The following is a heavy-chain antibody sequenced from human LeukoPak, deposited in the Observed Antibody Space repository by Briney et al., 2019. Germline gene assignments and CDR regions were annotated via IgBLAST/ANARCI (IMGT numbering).Heavy chain of an antibody. J-gene: IGHJ6*04. CDR3: AELGITMIGGV. CDR2: ISRSSSSI. D-gene: IGHD3-10*02. Sequence: GGSLRLSCAASGFTFSSYSMNWVRQAPGKGLEWVSYISRSSSSIYYADSVKGRFTISRDNAKNSLYLQMNSLRAEDTAVYYCAELGITMIGGVWGKGTTVTISS. CDR1: GFTFSSYS. V-gene: IGHV3-48*04.